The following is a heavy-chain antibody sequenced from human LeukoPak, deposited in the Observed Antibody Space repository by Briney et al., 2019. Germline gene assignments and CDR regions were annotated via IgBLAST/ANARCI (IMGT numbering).Heavy chain of an antibody. V-gene: IGHV4-30-2*01. CDR1: GGSISSGGYS. Sequence: IPSETLSLTCAVSGGSISSGGYSWSWIRQPPGKGLEWIGYIYHSGSTHYDPSLKSRVTISVDRSKNQFSLKLSSVTAADTAVYYCAREMAAAGWFDPWGQGTLVTVSS. J-gene: IGHJ5*02. CDR2: IYHSGST. D-gene: IGHD6-13*01. CDR3: AREMAAAGWFDP.